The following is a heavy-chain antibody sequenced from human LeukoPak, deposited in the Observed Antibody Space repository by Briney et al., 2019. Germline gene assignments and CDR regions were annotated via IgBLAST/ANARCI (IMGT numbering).Heavy chain of an antibody. CDR2: IYYSGST. V-gene: IGHV4-59*08. CDR3: ARLCHSSSWSGTNWFDP. J-gene: IGHJ5*02. D-gene: IGHD6-13*01. CDR1: GGSISSYY. Sequence: PSETLSLTCTVSGGSISSYYWSWIRQPPGKGLEWIGYIYYSGSTNYNPSLKSRVTISVDTSKNQFSLKLSSVTAADTAVYYCARLCHSSSWSGTNWFDPWGQGTLVTVSS.